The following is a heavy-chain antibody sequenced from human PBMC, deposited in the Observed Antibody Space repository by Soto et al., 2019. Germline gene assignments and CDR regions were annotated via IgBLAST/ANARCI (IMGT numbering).Heavy chain of an antibody. V-gene: IGHV4-59*01. CDR3: ARVRAYSGYDGLDY. CDR2: IYYSGST. Sequence: ASETLSLTCTVSGGSISSYYWSWIRQPPGKGLEWIGYIYYSGSTNYNPSLKSRVTISVDTSKNQLSLKLSSVTAADTAVYYCARVRAYSGYDGLDYWGQGTLVTVSS. CDR1: GGSISSYY. D-gene: IGHD5-12*01. J-gene: IGHJ4*02.